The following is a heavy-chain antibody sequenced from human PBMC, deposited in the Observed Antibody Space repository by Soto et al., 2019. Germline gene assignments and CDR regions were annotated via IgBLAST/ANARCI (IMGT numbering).Heavy chain of an antibody. CDR1: GYTFTSYT. CDR3: ARLVMSYFDY. CDR2: IIPILGIA. V-gene: IGHV1-69*02. D-gene: IGHD3-9*01. J-gene: IGHJ4*02. Sequence: SVKVSCKASGYTFTSYTISWVRQAPGQGLEWMGRIIPILGIANYAQKLQGRVTITADISTSTAYMELSSLRSEDTAVYYCARLVMSYFDYWGQGTLVTVSS.